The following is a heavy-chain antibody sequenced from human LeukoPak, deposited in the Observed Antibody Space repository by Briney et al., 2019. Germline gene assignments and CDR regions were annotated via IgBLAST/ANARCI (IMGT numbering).Heavy chain of an antibody. Sequence: ASVKVSCKASGYTFTSYDINWVRQATGQGLEWMGWMNPNSGNTGYAQKFQGRVTMTRNTSISTAYMELSSLRSEDTAVYYCAKAVVGATEDAFDIWGQGTMVTVSS. J-gene: IGHJ3*02. D-gene: IGHD1-26*01. CDR1: GYTFTSYD. CDR2: MNPNSGNT. V-gene: IGHV1-8*01. CDR3: AKAVVGATEDAFDI.